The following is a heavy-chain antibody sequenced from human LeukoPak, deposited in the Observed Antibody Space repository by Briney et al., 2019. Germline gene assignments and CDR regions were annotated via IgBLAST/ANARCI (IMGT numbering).Heavy chain of an antibody. J-gene: IGHJ4*02. CDR1: GFTLDNYG. CDR2: INWNGGST. D-gene: IGHD3-10*01. CDR3: ARDHSSYGSGSYYKPTGDFDY. Sequence: PGGSLTLSWPAYGFTLDNYGMSWVRQPPGKGLEWVAGINWNGGSTGYADSVKGRFTLSRDNAKNSLYLQMNSLRAEDRALYYCARDHSSYGSGSYYKPTGDFDYWGQGTLGTVSS. V-gene: IGHV3-20*04.